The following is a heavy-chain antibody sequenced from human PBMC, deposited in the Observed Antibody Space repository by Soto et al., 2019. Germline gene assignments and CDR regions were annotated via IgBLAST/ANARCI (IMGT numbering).Heavy chain of an antibody. CDR1: GYTFTSYG. J-gene: IGHJ6*02. V-gene: IGHV1-18*01. CDR3: AREGDVPYYYSGMDV. D-gene: IGHD2-21*02. CDR2: ISGYNGKT. Sequence: QVQLVQSGGEVRKPGASVTVSCKASGYTFTSYGISWVRQAPGQGLEWMGWISGYNGKTNYAKKVQDRVTMTTDTSTSTVYLELRSLRFDDTAVYYCAREGDVPYYYSGMDVWGQGTTVTVSS.